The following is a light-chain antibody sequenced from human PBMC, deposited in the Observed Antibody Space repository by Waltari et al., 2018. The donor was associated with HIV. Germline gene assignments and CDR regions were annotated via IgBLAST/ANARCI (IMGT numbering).Light chain of an antibody. V-gene: IGLV7-46*01. CDR3: LLSYAGARPVV. Sequence: QAVVTQEPSLTVSPGGTVTLTCGSSPGAVTSGPHAYWFQQKTGQAPKTLIYDTDNKHSWTPARFSGSLLGGKAALTLSGAQPEDEAKYYCLLSYAGARPVVFGGGTQLTVL. CDR1: PGAVTSGPH. CDR2: DTD. J-gene: IGLJ2*01.